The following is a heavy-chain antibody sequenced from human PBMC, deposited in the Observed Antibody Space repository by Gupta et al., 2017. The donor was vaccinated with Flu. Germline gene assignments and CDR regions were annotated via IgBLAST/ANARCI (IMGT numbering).Heavy chain of an antibody. D-gene: IGHD3-9*01. V-gene: IGHV1-69*06. CDR3: AKEGRGSGILTGLSHYYYGLDV. J-gene: IGHJ6*02. CDR1: GGTFSNTP. Sequence: QVQLVQSGAEVAKPGSSVKVSCKASGGTFSNTPISWVRQAPGPGLEWLGGIIPILGTTDLAQKFHDRVTISADKSTTTIYMELTGLRSEDTAVYYCAKEGRGSGILTGLSHYYYGLDVWGQGTTVTVSS. CDR2: IIPILGTT.